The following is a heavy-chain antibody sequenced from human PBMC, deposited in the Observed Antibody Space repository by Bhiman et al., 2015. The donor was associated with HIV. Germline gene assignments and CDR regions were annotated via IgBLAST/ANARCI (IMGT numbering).Heavy chain of an antibody. CDR1: GFTFSSYW. V-gene: IGHV3-7*01. Sequence: EVQLVESGGDLVQPGGSLRLSCAASGFTFSSYWMSWVRQAPGKGLEWVANIKQDGSEKYYVDSVKGRFTISRDNAKNSLYLQMNSLRAEDTAVYYCAREFTGYSSSNFDYWGQGTLVTVSS. CDR3: AREFTGYSSSNFDY. CDR2: IKQDGSEK. D-gene: IGHD6-13*01. J-gene: IGHJ4*02.